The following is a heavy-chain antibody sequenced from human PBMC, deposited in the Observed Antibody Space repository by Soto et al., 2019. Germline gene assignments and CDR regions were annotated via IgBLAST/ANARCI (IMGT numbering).Heavy chain of an antibody. V-gene: IGHV1-69*01. CDR2: IIPIFGTA. J-gene: IGHJ6*04. CDR1: GGTFSSYA. D-gene: IGHD5-12*01. Sequence: ASVKVSCKASGGTFSSYAISWVRQAPGQGLEWMGGIIPIFGTANYAQKFQGRVTITADESTSTAYMELSSLRSDDTAVYYCAGGTSGYDTLMDVWGKGTTVTVSS. CDR3: AGGTSGYDTLMDV.